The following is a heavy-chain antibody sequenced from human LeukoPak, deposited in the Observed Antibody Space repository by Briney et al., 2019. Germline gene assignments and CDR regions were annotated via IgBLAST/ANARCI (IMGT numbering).Heavy chain of an antibody. V-gene: IGHV4-34*01. CDR2: INHSGST. CDR1: GGSFSGYY. Sequence: SETLSLTCAVYGGSFSGYYWSWIRQPPRKGLEWIGEINHSGSTNYNPSLKSRVTISVDTSKNQFSLKLSSVTAADTAVYYCARVPGVEMATITGQNYFDYWGQGTLVTVSS. CDR3: ARVPGVEMATITGQNYFDY. J-gene: IGHJ4*02. D-gene: IGHD5-24*01.